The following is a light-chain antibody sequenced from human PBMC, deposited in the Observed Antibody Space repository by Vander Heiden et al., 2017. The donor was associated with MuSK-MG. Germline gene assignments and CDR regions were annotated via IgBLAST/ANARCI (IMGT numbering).Light chain of an antibody. Sequence: DLHISQSPSSLSASVGDRVTITCRASQSINKYLAWYHQKPGKAPKLLSYAVSTLQSGVPSRFSGSGSGTDFTLTISSLQPEDSATYYCQQRYSEATFGQGTRLE. J-gene: IGKJ5*01. CDR1: QSINKY. V-gene: IGKV1-39*01. CDR3: QQRYSEAT. CDR2: AVS.